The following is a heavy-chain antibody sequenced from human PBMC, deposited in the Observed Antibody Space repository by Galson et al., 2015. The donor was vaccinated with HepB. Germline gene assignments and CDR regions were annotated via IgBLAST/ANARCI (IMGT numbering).Heavy chain of an antibody. J-gene: IGHJ4*02. CDR1: GYTFTTYY. Sequence: SVKVSCKASGYTFTTYYIHWVRQAPGQGLEWMGIINPSGGSTTYAQRFQGRVTMTRDTSTSTVYMEMSSLRSEDTAVYYCARGVDSSGWELNYWGQGTLVTVSS. D-gene: IGHD6-19*01. V-gene: IGHV1-46*01. CDR3: ARGVDSSGWELNY. CDR2: INPSGGST.